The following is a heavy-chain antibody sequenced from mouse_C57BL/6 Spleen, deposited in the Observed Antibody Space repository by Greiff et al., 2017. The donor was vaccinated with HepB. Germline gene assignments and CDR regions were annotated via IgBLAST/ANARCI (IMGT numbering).Heavy chain of an antibody. V-gene: IGHV1-69*01. CDR3: ARGGDSYDQYYIDY. J-gene: IGHJ2*01. CDR2: IDPSASNT. Sequence: QVQLQQPGAELVMPGASVKLSCKASGYTFTSYWMHWVKQRPGQGLEWIGEIDPSASNTNYNQKFKGKATVTADKSSSTAYMQLRSLTSEDSAVYYCARGGDSYDQYYIDYWGQGTTLTVSS. CDR1: GYTFTSYW. D-gene: IGHD2-12*01.